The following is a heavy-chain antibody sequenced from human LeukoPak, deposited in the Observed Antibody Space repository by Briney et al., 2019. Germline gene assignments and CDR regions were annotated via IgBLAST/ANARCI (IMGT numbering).Heavy chain of an antibody. Sequence: PGGSLRLSCAASGFTLSSYAMSWVRQAPGQGLEWVSSISASGGSTTYADSVKGRFTISRDNSKNTVYLQMNSLSAEDTAVYYCAKVMKGSERLTMVRGVIIKTAGLYYMDVWGKGTTVTVSS. D-gene: IGHD3-10*01. CDR2: ISASGGST. V-gene: IGHV3-23*01. J-gene: IGHJ6*03. CDR1: GFTLSSYA. CDR3: AKVMKGSERLTMVRGVIIKTAGLYYMDV.